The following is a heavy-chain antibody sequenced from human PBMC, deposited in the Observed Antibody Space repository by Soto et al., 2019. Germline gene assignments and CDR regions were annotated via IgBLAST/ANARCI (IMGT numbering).Heavy chain of an antibody. D-gene: IGHD3-22*01. J-gene: IGHJ6*02. CDR1: GVSISSYY. CDR2: IYDSGST. CDR3: ARAKTYYYDSSGSTIYYYYGMDV. Sequence: QVQLQESGPGLVKPSETLSLTCTVSGVSISSYYWSWIRQPPGKGLEWIGYIYDSGSTNYNPSLKSRVTISVDTSKNQFSLKLSSVTAADTAVYYCARAKTYYYDSSGSTIYYYYGMDVWGQGTTVTVSS. V-gene: IGHV4-59*01.